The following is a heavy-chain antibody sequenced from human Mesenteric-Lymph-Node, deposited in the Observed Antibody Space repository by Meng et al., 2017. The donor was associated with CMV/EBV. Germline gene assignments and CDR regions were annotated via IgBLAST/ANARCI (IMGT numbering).Heavy chain of an antibody. D-gene: IGHD4-17*01. J-gene: IGHJ5*02. Sequence: ASVKVSCKASGYTLSSNYIDWVRQAPGQGLEWMGIINPTGGNTYYAQKFQGRVTMTRDTSTSTVYMELSSLRSEDTAVYYCARRRSGDYDHWGQGTLVTVSS. CDR2: INPTGGNT. CDR1: GYTLSSNY. V-gene: IGHV1-46*01. CDR3: ARRRSGDYDH.